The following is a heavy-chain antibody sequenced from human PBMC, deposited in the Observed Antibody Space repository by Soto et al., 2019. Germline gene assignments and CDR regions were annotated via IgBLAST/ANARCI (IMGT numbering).Heavy chain of an antibody. CDR3: ARHLHHYDSSRMDV. CDR2: IYYSGST. D-gene: IGHD3-22*01. J-gene: IGHJ6*02. Sequence: PSETLSLTCTVSGGSISSSSYYWGWIRQPPGKGLEWIGSIYYSGSTYYNPSLKSRVTISVDTSKNQFSLKLSSVTAADTAVYYCARHLHHYDSSRMDVWGQGTTVTVSS. CDR1: GGSISSSSYY. V-gene: IGHV4-39*01.